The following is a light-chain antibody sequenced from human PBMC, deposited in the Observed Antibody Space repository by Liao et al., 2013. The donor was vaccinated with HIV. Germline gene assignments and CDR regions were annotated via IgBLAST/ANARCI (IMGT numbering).Light chain of an antibody. CDR3: QAWDSSTGV. J-gene: IGLJ3*02. Sequence: SYELTQSPSVSVSPGQTATITCSGDKLGDKYVFWYQQKSGQSPVLVIYQDTKRPSGIPERFSGSNSGNTATLTISGTQAMDEADYYCQAWDSSTGVFGGGTKLTVL. V-gene: IGLV3-1*01. CDR2: QDT. CDR1: KLGDKY.